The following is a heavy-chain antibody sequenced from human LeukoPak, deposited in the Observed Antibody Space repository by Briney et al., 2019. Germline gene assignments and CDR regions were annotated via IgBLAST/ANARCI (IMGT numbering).Heavy chain of an antibody. CDR2: INHSGST. Sequence: SETLSLTCAVYGGSFSGYYWSWIRQPPGKGLEWIGEINHSGSTNYNPSLKSRVTISVDTSKNQFSLKLSSVTAADTAVYYCARGGPYDYVWGSYRYLDYFDYWGRGTLVTVSS. CDR1: GGSFSGYY. V-gene: IGHV4-34*01. J-gene: IGHJ4*02. CDR3: ARGGPYDYVWGSYRYLDYFDY. D-gene: IGHD3-16*02.